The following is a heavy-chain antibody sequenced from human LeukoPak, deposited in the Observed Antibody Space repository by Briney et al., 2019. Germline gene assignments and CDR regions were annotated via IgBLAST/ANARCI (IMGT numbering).Heavy chain of an antibody. CDR3: ARVAPSDAFDI. V-gene: IGHV4-59*01. Sequence: SETLSLTCTVSGGSISSYYWSWIRQPPGKGLEWIGYIYYSGCTNYDPSLKSRVTISVDTSKNQFSLKLSSVTAADTAVYYCARVAPSDAFDIWGQGTMVTVSS. CDR2: IYYSGCT. J-gene: IGHJ3*02. CDR1: GGSISSYY.